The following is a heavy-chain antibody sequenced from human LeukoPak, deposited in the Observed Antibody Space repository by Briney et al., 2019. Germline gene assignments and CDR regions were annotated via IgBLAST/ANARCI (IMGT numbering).Heavy chain of an antibody. J-gene: IGHJ4*02. Sequence: PGGSLRLSCEASGFTFTNYWMTWVRQAPGQGLEWVANIKQDGSEKNYVASVKGRFTISRDNVKNSLFLQMNSLRVEDTAVYYCAISIQLPNWGQGTLVTVSS. CDR3: AISIQLPN. CDR2: IKQDGSEK. D-gene: IGHD1-1*01. CDR1: GFTFTNYW. V-gene: IGHV3-7*01.